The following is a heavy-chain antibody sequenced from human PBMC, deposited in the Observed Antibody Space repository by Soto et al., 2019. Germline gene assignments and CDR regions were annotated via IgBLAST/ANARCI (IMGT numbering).Heavy chain of an antibody. Sequence: QVQLVQSGAEVKKPGSSVKVSCKASGGTFSPYTINWVRQAPGQGLEWMGRIIPFHGVTNYAQKFQARVTITADKRTSTPYRGRSGLRFEATARYYWTRDGEITVSTGSSGGFWGRGTLVTVSS. CDR3: TRDGEITVSTGSSGGF. CDR2: IIPFHGVT. CDR1: GGTFSPYT. J-gene: IGHJ4*02. D-gene: IGHD3-10*01. V-gene: IGHV1-69*08.